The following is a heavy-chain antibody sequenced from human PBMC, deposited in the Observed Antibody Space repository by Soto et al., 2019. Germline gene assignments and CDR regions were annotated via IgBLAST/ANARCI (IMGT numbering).Heavy chain of an antibody. Sequence: ASVKVSCKASGYTFTSYGISWVRQAPGQGLEWMGWISAYNGNTNYAQKLQGRVTMTTDTSTSTAYMELRSLRSDDTAVYYCARDPWHHGNGGNWFDPWGQGTLVTVSS. CDR2: ISAYNGNT. CDR1: GYTFTSYG. CDR3: ARDPWHHGNGGNWFDP. D-gene: IGHD1-1*01. V-gene: IGHV1-18*04. J-gene: IGHJ5*02.